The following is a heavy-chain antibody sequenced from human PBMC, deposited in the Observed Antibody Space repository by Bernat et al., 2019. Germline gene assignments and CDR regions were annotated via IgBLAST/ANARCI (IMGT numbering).Heavy chain of an antibody. Sequence: QVQLVESGGGVVQPGRSLRLSCAASGFTFRSYAMHWVRQAPGKGLEWVAVISYDGSNKYYADSVKGRFTISRDNSKNTLYLQMNSLRAEDTAVYYCARESYDFWSGPSISYYYYYMDVWGKGTTVTVSS. CDR3: ARESYDFWSGPSISYYYYYMDV. CDR2: ISYDGSNK. J-gene: IGHJ6*03. D-gene: IGHD3-3*01. CDR1: GFTFRSYA. V-gene: IGHV3-30-3*01.